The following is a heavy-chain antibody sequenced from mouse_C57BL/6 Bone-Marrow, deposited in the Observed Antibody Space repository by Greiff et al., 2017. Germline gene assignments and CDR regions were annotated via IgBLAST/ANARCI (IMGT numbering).Heavy chain of an antibody. D-gene: IGHD3-2*02. J-gene: IGHJ2*01. CDR1: GFNIKDDY. CDR2: IDPENGDT. CDR3: TAAQAYYFDY. V-gene: IGHV14-4*01. Sequence: EVQRVESGAELVRPGASVKLSCTASGFNIKDDYMHWVKPRPEQGLEWIGWIDPENGDTEYASKFQGKATITADTSSNPAYLQLSSLTSEDTAVDYCTAAQAYYFDYWGQGTTLTVSS.